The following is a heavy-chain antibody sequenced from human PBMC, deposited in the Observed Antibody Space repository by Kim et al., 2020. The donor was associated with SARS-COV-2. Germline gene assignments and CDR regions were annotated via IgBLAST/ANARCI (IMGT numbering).Heavy chain of an antibody. J-gene: IGHJ4*02. Sequence: GGSLRLSCAASGFTFSSYAMSWVRQAPGKGLEWVSAIDGSGGSTSYADSVKGRFTISRDNSKNTLNLQMNSLRAEDTAVYYCSKDLWASGPPRLEDYWGQGPLVTVSS. CDR2: IDGSGGST. D-gene: IGHD2-15*01. CDR3: SKDLWASGPPRLEDY. V-gene: IGHV3-23*01. CDR1: GFTFSSYA.